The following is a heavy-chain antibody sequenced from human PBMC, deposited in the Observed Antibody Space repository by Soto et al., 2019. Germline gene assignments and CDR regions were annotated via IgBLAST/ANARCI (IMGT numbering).Heavy chain of an antibody. Sequence: SETLSLTCTVSGGSIGTYYWSWIRQPPGRGLEWIGYIYYTGNTNYNPSLKSRATISVDTSRNQFSLKLNSVTAADTAVYYCASTSPIAAAARYYYYGMDVWGQGTTVTVSS. CDR2: IYYTGNT. V-gene: IGHV4-59*01. CDR3: ASTSPIAAAARYYYYGMDV. J-gene: IGHJ6*02. D-gene: IGHD6-13*01. CDR1: GGSIGTYY.